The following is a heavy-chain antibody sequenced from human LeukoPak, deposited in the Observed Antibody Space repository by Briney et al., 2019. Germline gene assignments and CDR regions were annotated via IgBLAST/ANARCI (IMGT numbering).Heavy chain of an antibody. Sequence: RGSLRLSCAASEFTFSRYCMRCVLPAPGKGLEWVANIKKNGSNKNYVDSVKGRFTISRDNGKNSLYLQMNSLRVEDKAVYYCARDVSDEYDSASRIHLDFWGRGSLVTVSS. V-gene: IGHV3-7*01. D-gene: IGHD2/OR15-2a*01. CDR3: ARDVSDEYDSASRIHLDF. CDR2: IKKNGSNK. CDR1: EFTFSRYC. J-gene: IGHJ4*02.